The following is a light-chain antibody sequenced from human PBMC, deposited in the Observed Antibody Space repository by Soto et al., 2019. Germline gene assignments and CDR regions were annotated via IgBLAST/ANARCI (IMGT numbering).Light chain of an antibody. CDR2: DAS. CDR3: QQRRTWPLT. CDR1: QSVGTF. Sequence: EIVMTQSPATLSVSPGERATLSCRASQSVGTFLAWYQHKPGQAPRLLILDASTRATGVPPRFSGSKSGTDFTLTISRLEPEDFAVYYCQQRRTWPLTFGGGTKVDIK. V-gene: IGKV3-11*01. J-gene: IGKJ4*01.